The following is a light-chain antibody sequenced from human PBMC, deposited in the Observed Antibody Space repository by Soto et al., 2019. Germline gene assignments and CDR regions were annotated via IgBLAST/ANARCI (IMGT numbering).Light chain of an antibody. CDR2: DAS. CDR1: QSVSSY. J-gene: IGKJ4*01. V-gene: IGKV3-11*01. CDR3: QQRSNWPKLT. Sequence: EIVLTQSPATLSLSPGERATLSCRASQSVSSYLAWYQQTPGQAPRLLIYDASNRATGIPARFSGSGSGTDFTLTISSLEPEDCAVYYCQQRSNWPKLTFGGGTKVEIK.